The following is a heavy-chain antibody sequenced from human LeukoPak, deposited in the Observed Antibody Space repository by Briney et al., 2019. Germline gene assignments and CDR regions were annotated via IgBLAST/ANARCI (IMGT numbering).Heavy chain of an antibody. J-gene: IGHJ3*02. V-gene: IGHV4-61*01. CDR3: ARPGNYQLLSPANAFDI. CDR2: IYYSRST. D-gene: IGHD2-2*01. CDR1: GGSVSSGSYY. Sequence: SETLSLTCTVSGGSVSSGSYYWSWIRQPPGKGLEWIGYIYYSRSTNYNPSLKSRVTISVDTSKNQCSLKLSSVTAADTAVYYCARPGNYQLLSPANAFDIWGQGTMVTVSS.